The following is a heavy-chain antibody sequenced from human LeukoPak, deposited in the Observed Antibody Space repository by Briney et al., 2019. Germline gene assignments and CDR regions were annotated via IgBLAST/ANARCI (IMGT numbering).Heavy chain of an antibody. J-gene: IGHJ4*02. Sequence: GASVKVSCKASGYIFISYGICWVRQAPGQGLEWMGWISAYNYNTNYAQKLQGRVTMTTDTSTSTAYMELTNLRSEDTAVYYCATLFMWLVQPRGFDSWGQGTLVTVSS. CDR3: ATLFMWLVQPRGFDS. V-gene: IGHV1-18*01. CDR1: GYIFISYG. CDR2: ISAYNYNT. D-gene: IGHD2-21*01.